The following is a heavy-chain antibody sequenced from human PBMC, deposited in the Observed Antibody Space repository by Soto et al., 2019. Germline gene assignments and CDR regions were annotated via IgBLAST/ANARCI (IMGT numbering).Heavy chain of an antibody. CDR1: GFSLSTRGVG. J-gene: IGHJ4*02. CDR3: AXXRXXWKYYFDY. CDR2: IYWDDDE. V-gene: IGHV2-5*02. D-gene: IGHD1-1*01. Sequence: QITLKESGPTLVKPTQTLTLTCTFSGFSLSTRGVGVGWIRQPPGKALEWLALIYWDDDEWYSPSLKSRLTTIKDTSKNQVVLAMTNMDPVDTAIYYXAXXRXXWKYYFDYWGQGTLVTVSS.